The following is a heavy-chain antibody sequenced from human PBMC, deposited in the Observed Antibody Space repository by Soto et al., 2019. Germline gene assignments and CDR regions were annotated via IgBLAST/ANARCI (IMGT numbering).Heavy chain of an antibody. Sequence: SQTLSLTCAISGDSVSSNSAAWSWIRQSPSRGLEWLGRTYYRSKWYNGYAVSVESRITINPDTSKNQFSLKLSSVTAADTAVYYCAREIVVVPAAQEKAHNWFDPWGQGTLVTVSS. CDR3: AREIVVVPAAQEKAHNWFDP. J-gene: IGHJ5*02. CDR2: TYYRSKWYN. V-gene: IGHV6-1*01. D-gene: IGHD2-2*01. CDR1: GDSVSSNSAA.